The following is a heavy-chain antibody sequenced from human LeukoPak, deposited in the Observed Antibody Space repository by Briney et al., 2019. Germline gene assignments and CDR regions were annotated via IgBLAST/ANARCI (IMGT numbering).Heavy chain of an antibody. Sequence: ASVKVSCKASGYTFTSYGISWVRQAPGQGLEWMGWISAYNGNTNYAQKLQGRVTMTTDTSTSTAYMELRSLRSDDTAVYYRARDRGWELLLAFDIWGQGTMVTVSS. J-gene: IGHJ3*02. D-gene: IGHD1-26*01. V-gene: IGHV1-18*01. CDR3: ARDRGWELLLAFDI. CDR1: GYTFTSYG. CDR2: ISAYNGNT.